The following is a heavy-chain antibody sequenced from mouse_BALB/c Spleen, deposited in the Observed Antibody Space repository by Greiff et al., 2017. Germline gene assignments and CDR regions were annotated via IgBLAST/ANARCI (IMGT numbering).Heavy chain of an antibody. Sequence: VKLVESGPGLVAPSQSLSITCTVSGFSFTGYGVNWVRQPPGKGLEWLGMIWGDGSTDYNSALKSRLSISKDNSKSQVFLKMNSLQTDDTARYYCARESRRGFAYWGQGSLVTVSA. J-gene: IGHJ3*01. CDR2: IWGDGST. V-gene: IGHV2-6-7*01. CDR1: GFSFTGYG. CDR3: ARESRRGFAY.